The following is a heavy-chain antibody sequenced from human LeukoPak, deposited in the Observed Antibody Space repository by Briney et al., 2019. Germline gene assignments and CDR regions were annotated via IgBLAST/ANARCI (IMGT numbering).Heavy chain of an antibody. V-gene: IGHV3-9*01. CDR1: GFTFHDYA. J-gene: IGHJ4*02. Sequence: EPGRSLRLSCAASGFTFHDYAMHWVRQAPGKGLEWVSAISYNSGSIAYADSVKGRFTMSRDNAKNSLYLQMNSLRAEDTAVYYCAKGLSGTYYTFDLWGQGTLVTVSS. D-gene: IGHD3-10*01. CDR3: AKGLSGTYYTFDL. CDR2: ISYNSGSI.